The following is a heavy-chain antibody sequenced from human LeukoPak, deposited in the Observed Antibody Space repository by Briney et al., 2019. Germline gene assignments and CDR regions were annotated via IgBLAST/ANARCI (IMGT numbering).Heavy chain of an antibody. D-gene: IGHD3-16*01. CDR1: GFSFDDYA. Sequence: GGSLRLSCAASGFSFDDYAMHWVRQAPGKGLEWVSGITYHSGTIGYAESVQGRFIISRDNAKNTLYLQMNSLRAEDTAVYYCARVGAATYAFDIWGQGTMVTVSS. CDR2: ITYHSGTI. J-gene: IGHJ3*02. V-gene: IGHV3-9*01. CDR3: ARVGAATYAFDI.